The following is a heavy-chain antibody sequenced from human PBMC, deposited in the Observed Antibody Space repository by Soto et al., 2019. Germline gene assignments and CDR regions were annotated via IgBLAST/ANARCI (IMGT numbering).Heavy chain of an antibody. V-gene: IGHV3-23*01. Sequence: GRSLRLSCAASGFTFSSYAMSWVRQAPGKGLEWVSAISGSGGSTYYADSVKGRFTISRDNSKNTLYLQMNSLRAEDTAVYYCAKDVLWFGELLSQTQTYWGQGTLVTVSS. CDR1: GFTFSSYA. CDR2: ISGSGGST. CDR3: AKDVLWFGELLSQTQTY. J-gene: IGHJ4*02. D-gene: IGHD3-10*01.